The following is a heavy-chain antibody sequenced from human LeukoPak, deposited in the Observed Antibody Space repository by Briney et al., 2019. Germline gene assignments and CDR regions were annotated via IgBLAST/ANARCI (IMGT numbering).Heavy chain of an antibody. CDR2: INTYNGNT. Sequence: ASVKVSCKASGYTFTTYGISWVRPAPGQGFKWMGWINTYNGNTNYAHKFRGRVTMTTDTSTRTVYMEVRSLRSDDTAVYYCARDPADHGDLREDAHYYALDVWGQGTTVTVSS. CDR1: GYTFTTYG. V-gene: IGHV1-18*04. D-gene: IGHD4-17*01. J-gene: IGHJ6*02. CDR3: ARDPADHGDLREDAHYYALDV.